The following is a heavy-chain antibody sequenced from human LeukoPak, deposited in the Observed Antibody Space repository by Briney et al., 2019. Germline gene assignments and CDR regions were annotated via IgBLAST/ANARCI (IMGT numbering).Heavy chain of an antibody. V-gene: IGHV3-74*01. J-gene: IGHJ4*02. D-gene: IGHD3-9*01. CDR3: ARLDILTGNYYYFNF. Sequence: GGSLRLSCAASGFTFSSAWMHWVRQAPGKGLVWVSRISSGGSTTTYADSVKGRFTISRDNAKNTLYLQMNSLRAEDTAVYYCARLDILTGNYYYFNFWGQGTLVTVSS. CDR1: GFTFSSAW. CDR2: ISSGGSTT.